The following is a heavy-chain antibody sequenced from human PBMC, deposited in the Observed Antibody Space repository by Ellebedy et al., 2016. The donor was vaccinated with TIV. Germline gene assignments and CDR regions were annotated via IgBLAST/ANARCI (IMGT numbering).Heavy chain of an antibody. Sequence: MPSETLSLTCTVSGGSISSSSYYWGWIRQPPGKGLEWIGSIYYSGSTYYNPSLKSRVTISVDTSKNQFSLKLSSVTAADTAVYYCARHIMIGENDAFDIWGQGTMVTVSS. CDR2: IYYSGST. CDR3: ARHIMIGENDAFDI. D-gene: IGHD3-10*02. J-gene: IGHJ3*02. CDR1: GGSISSSSYY. V-gene: IGHV4-39*01.